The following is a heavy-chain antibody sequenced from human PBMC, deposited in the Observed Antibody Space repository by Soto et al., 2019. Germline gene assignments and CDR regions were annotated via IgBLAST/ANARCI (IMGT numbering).Heavy chain of an antibody. J-gene: IGHJ4*02. V-gene: IGHV4-4*02. CDR3: ARGCPIAAAGPFFDY. CDR1: GGSISSSNW. CDR2: IYHSGNT. D-gene: IGHD6-13*01. Sequence: QVQLQESDPGLVKSSGTLSLTCAVSGGSISSSNWWSWVRQPPGKGLEWIGEIYHSGNTNDNPSLKSRVTISVDKSKNHFSLTLRSVTAADTAVYYCARGCPIAAAGPFFDYWGQGTLVTVSS.